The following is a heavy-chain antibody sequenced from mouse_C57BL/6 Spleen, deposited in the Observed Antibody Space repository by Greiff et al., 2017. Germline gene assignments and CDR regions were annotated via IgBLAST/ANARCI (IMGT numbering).Heavy chain of an antibody. Sequence: EVKLMESEGGLVQPGSSMKLSCTASGFTFSDYYMAWVRQVPEKGLEWVANINYDGSSTYYLDSLKSRFIISRDNAKNILYLQMSSLKSEDTATYYCARDDYYDYDAGGFAYWGQGTLVTVSA. CDR2: INYDGSST. CDR3: ARDDYYDYDAGGFAY. D-gene: IGHD2-4*01. J-gene: IGHJ3*01. CDR1: GFTFSDYY. V-gene: IGHV5-16*01.